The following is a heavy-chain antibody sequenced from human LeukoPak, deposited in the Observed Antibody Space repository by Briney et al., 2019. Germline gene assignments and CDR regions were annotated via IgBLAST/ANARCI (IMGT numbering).Heavy chain of an antibody. D-gene: IGHD4-11*01. J-gene: IGHJ5*02. CDR2: IYYSGST. CDR3: ARAINDYSNYEVLTDNWFDP. V-gene: IGHV4-61*03. CDR1: GGSIGSSSYY. Sequence: SETLSLTCTVSGGSIGSSSYYWGWVRQPPGKGLEWIGYIYYSGSTNYNPSLKSRVTISVDTSKNHFSLKLSSVTAADTAVYYCARAINDYSNYEVLTDNWFDPWGQGTLVTVSS.